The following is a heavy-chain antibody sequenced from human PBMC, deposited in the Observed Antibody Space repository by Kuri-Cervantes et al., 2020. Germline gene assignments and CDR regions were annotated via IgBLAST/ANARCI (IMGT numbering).Heavy chain of an antibody. J-gene: IGHJ4*02. CDR2: ISAYNAKT. CDR3: ARAPEYSSIHYYFDY. V-gene: IGHV1-18*01. D-gene: IGHD5-18*01. Sequence: ASVKVSCKASGYTFTSYGISWVRQAPGQGLEWMGWISAYNAKTNYAQKLQGRVTMTTDTSTTTAYMELRSLRSDDTAVYYCARAPEYSSIHYYFDYWGQGTLVTVSS. CDR1: GYTFTSYG.